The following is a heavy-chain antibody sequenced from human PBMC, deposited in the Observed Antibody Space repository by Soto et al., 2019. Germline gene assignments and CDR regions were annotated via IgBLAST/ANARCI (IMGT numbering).Heavy chain of an antibody. CDR1: GYTFTRYN. J-gene: IGHJ4*02. D-gene: IGHD2-15*01. V-gene: IGHV1-46*01. Sequence: ASVKVSCRASGYTFTRYNVHWVRQAPGQGLEWMAIINPSGGTTYYVQKFEGRVTLTTDTSTSTVYMELSSLRSDDTAVYYCARVRGGGSEYFFDYWGQGTLVTVSS. CDR3: ARVRGGGSEYFFDY. CDR2: INPSGGTT.